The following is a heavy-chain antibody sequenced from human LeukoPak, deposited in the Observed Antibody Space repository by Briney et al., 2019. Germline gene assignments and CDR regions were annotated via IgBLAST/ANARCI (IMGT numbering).Heavy chain of an antibody. CDR3: AREDPLVAARGLDY. Sequence: SETLSLTCTVSGGSISSYYWSWIRQPPGKGLEWIGYIYYSGSTNYNTTLKSRLTMSVDTSKNQFSLRLSSVTAADTAVYYCAREDPLVAARGLDYWGQGTLVTVSS. CDR2: IYYSGST. CDR1: GGSISSYY. D-gene: IGHD2-15*01. J-gene: IGHJ4*02. V-gene: IGHV4-59*12.